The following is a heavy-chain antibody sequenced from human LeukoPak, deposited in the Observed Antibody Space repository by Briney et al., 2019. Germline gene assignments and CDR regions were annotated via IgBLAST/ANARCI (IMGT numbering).Heavy chain of an antibody. V-gene: IGHV3-21*01. CDR2: ISSSSSYI. Sequence: GGSLRLSCAASGFTFSSYSMNWVRQAPGKGLEWVSSISSSSSYIYYADSVKGRFTISRDNAKNSLYLQMNSLRAEDTAVYYCAEGGYIYDSSGHNYFDYWGQGTLVTVSS. J-gene: IGHJ4*02. CDR3: AEGGYIYDSSGHNYFDY. CDR1: GFTFSSYS. D-gene: IGHD3-22*01.